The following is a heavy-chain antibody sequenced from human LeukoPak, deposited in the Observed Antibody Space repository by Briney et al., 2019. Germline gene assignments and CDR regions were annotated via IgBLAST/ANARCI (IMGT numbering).Heavy chain of an antibody. D-gene: IGHD3-10*01. Sequence: PSETLSLTCTVSGGSISSYYWSWIRQPPGKGLEWIGEINHSGSTNYNPSLKSRVTISVDTSKNQFSLKLSSVTAADTAVYYCARLWSSGSYYYYYYYMDVWGKGTTVTISS. CDR3: ARLWSSGSYYYYYYYMDV. J-gene: IGHJ6*03. CDR2: INHSGST. V-gene: IGHV4-34*01. CDR1: GGSISSYY.